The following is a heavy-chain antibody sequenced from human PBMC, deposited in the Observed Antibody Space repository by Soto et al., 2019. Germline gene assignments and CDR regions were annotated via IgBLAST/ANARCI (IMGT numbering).Heavy chain of an antibody. J-gene: IGHJ6*02. Sequence: QVQLVQSGAEVKKPGASVKVSCKASGYTFTSYGISWVRQAPGQGLEWMGWISAYNGNTNYAQKLQGRVTMTTDTSTSTAYMELRSLRSDDTAVYYCARDANWTPDDSYYYYGMDVWGQGTTVTVSS. D-gene: IGHD1-1*01. CDR3: ARDANWTPDDSYYYYGMDV. CDR1: GYTFTSYG. V-gene: IGHV1-18*01. CDR2: ISAYNGNT.